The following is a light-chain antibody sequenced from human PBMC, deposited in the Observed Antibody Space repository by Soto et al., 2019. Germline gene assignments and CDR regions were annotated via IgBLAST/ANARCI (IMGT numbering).Light chain of an antibody. CDR3: SSYAGSNNLV. CDR2: EVS. J-gene: IGLJ3*02. V-gene: IGLV2-8*01. Sequence: QSALTQPPSASGSPGQSVTLSCTGTSSDVGAYNYVSWYQQHPGKAPKLVIYEVSKWPSGVPDRFSGSQSGNTASLTVSGLQAEDEADYYCSSYAGSNNLVFGGGTKLTVL. CDR1: SSDVGAYNY.